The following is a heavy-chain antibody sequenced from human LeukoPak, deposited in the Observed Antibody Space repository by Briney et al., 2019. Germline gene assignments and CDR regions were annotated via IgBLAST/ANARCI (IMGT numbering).Heavy chain of an antibody. D-gene: IGHD3-16*01. CDR1: GFIFRDYA. V-gene: IGHV3-23*01. CDR3: AKASWVSSADAVL. CDR2: LKGDGET. J-gene: IGHJ4*02. Sequence: GGSLRLSCVASGFIFRDYAMSWVRQTPAGGLEWVSSLKGDGETFYTESVKGRFTLPRDHSRNTVYLQLSNLRVEDTAVYYCAKASWVSSADAVLWGQGTLVTVS.